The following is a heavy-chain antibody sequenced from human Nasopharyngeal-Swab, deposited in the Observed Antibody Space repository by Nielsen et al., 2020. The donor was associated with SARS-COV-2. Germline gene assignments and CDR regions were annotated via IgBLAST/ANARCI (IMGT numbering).Heavy chain of an antibody. D-gene: IGHD4-23*01. V-gene: IGHV5-51*01. CDR3: AGFTVVTPDDAFDI. CDR2: IYPGDSDT. J-gene: IGHJ3*02. Sequence: GGSLRLSCKGSGYSFTSYWIGWVRQMPGKGLEWIGIIYPGDSDTRYSPSFQGQVTISADKSISTAYLQWSSLKASDTAMYYCAGFTVVTPDDAFDIWGQGTMVTVSS. CDR1: GYSFTSYW.